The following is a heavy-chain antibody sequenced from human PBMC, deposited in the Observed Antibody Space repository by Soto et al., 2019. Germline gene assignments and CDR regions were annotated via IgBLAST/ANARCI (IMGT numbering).Heavy chain of an antibody. CDR2: ISSSSTYI. V-gene: IGHV3-21*01. J-gene: IGHJ6*02. Sequence: EVQLVESGGGLVKPGGSLRLSCAASGFTFSSYSMNWVRQAPGKGLEWVSSISSSSTYIYYADSVQGRFTISRDNAKNSLYLQMNSLSAEDTAVYYCASQTSGYYYYGMDVWCQRNTGTVSS. CDR1: GFTFSSYS. CDR3: ASQTSGYYYYGMDV.